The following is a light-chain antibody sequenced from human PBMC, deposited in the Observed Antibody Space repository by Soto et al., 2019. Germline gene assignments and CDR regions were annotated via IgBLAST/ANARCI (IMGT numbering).Light chain of an antibody. V-gene: IGLV1-51*01. CDR3: GTWDSRLSAVV. J-gene: IGLJ2*01. CDR1: SSNIGNNY. Sequence: QSVLTQPPSVSAAPGQKVTISCSGSSSNIGNNYVSWYQQLPGTAPKLLIYDNNKRPSGIPDRFSGSKSGTSATLGITGLQTGDEADYYCGTWDSRLSAVVFGGGTHLTV. CDR2: DNN.